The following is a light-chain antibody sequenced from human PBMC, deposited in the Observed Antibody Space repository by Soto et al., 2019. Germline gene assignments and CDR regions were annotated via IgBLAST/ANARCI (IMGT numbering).Light chain of an antibody. Sequence: NGMSRSPPSQSLSPGERATLSCSASQSVSSSYLAWYHQKPGQAPRLLIYGASSRATGIPDRFSGSGSGTDFTLTISRLEPEDFAAYYWQQYGASPTWTFGQVTKV. V-gene: IGKV3-20*01. CDR1: QSVSSSY. CDR3: QQYGASPTWT. CDR2: GAS. J-gene: IGKJ1*01.